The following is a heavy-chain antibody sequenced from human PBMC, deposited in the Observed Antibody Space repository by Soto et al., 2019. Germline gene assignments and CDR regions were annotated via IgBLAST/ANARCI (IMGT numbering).Heavy chain of an antibody. J-gene: IGHJ4*02. V-gene: IGHV3-23*01. CDR1: GFTFSSYS. D-gene: IGHD1-26*01. CDR2: ISGSGGST. Sequence: VGSLRLSCAASGFTFSSYSMNWVRQAPGKGLEWVSAISGSGGSTYYADSVKGRFTLSRDNSENTLYLQVNSLRAEDTAVYYCAKFPAWELRGNYFDYWGQGTLVTVSS. CDR3: AKFPAWELRGNYFDY.